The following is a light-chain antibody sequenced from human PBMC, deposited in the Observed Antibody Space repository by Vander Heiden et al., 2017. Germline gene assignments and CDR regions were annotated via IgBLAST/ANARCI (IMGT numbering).Light chain of an antibody. CDR2: AAS. CDR3: QQSFTTPLT. V-gene: IGKV1-39*01. J-gene: IGKJ4*01. CDR1: QYISNY. Sequence: DIQMTQSPSSLSASVGDRVTITCRASQYISNYLKWYQQKPGKAPKLLIYAASNLQSGVPSRFSGSGSGTDFTLTISSRQPEEFATYYCQQSFTTPLTFGGGTKVEIK.